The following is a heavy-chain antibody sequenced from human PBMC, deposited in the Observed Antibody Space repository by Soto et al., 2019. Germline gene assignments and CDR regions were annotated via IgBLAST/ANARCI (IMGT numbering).Heavy chain of an antibody. D-gene: IGHD2-15*01. CDR2: IYYDGST. CDR3: AKVVVAATRHTDFDS. V-gene: IGHV4-39*02. J-gene: IGHJ4*02. Sequence: SETLSLTGTVSGGSINSNNYYWAWIRQPPGKGLAWIASIYYDGSTYYNPSLKSRVSISVDTSKNHFSLKLSSATAADTAVYYCAKVVVAATRHTDFDSWGQGTLVTVSS. CDR1: GGSINSNNYY.